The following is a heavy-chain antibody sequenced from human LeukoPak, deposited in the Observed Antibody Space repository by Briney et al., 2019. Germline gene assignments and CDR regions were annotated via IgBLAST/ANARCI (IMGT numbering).Heavy chain of an antibody. V-gene: IGHV3-23*01. CDR3: GSGPVGTTVP. J-gene: IGHJ5*02. Sequence: GGSLRLSCAASGFSFGSYAMGWTRQAPGQGLEWVSAISGSGSHANYAESVKGRFTISRDNSKNTLYLQMHSLIAADTAEYYCGSGPVGTTVPWGQGTLVTVSS. CDR1: GFSFGSYA. D-gene: IGHD1-1*01. CDR2: ISGSGSHA.